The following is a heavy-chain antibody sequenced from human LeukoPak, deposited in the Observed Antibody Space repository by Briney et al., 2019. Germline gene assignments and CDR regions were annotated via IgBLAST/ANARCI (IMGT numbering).Heavy chain of an antibody. Sequence: ESLKISCKGSAYMFTNYWIGWVRQMPGKGLEWMGIIYPAGSDTRYSPSFQGQVNMSVDKSTSTAFLHWSSLKVSDTAIYYCARQSSDSDYGSSMDVWGQGTTVTVSS. V-gene: IGHV5-51*01. CDR3: ARQSSDSDYGSSMDV. CDR2: IYPAGSDT. D-gene: IGHD4-17*01. CDR1: AYMFTNYW. J-gene: IGHJ6*02.